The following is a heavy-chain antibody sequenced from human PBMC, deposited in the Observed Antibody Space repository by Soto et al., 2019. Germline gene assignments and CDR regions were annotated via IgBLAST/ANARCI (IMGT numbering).Heavy chain of an antibody. D-gene: IGHD5-18*01. CDR1: GFTFSSYA. V-gene: IGHV3-30-3*01. Sequence: QAGGSLRLSCAASGFTFSSYAMHWVRQAPGKGLEWVAVISYDGSNKYYADSVKGRFTISRDNSKNTLYLQMNSLRAEDTAVYYCARDLRLDVDTAMVRSYYGMDVWGQGTTVTVSS. CDR3: ARDLRLDVDTAMVRSYYGMDV. J-gene: IGHJ6*02. CDR2: ISYDGSNK.